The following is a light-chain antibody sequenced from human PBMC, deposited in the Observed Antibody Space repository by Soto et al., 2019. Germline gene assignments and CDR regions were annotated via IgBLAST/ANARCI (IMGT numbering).Light chain of an antibody. CDR2: GNS. V-gene: IGLV1-40*01. Sequence: QSVLTQPPSVSGAPGQRVTISCTGSSSNIGAGYDVHWYQQLPGTAPKLLIYGNSNRPSGVPYRFSGSKSGTSASLAITGLQAEDEADYYCQSYASSLSVVFGGGTKLTVL. CDR3: QSYASSLSVV. CDR1: SSNIGAGYD. J-gene: IGLJ2*01.